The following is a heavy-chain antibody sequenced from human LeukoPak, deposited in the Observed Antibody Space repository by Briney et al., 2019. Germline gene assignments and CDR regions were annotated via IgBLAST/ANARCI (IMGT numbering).Heavy chain of an antibody. Sequence: GGSLRLSCAASGFTFSNHGMHWVRQAPGKGLEWVALIWYDGSNENYADSVKGRFTIYRDSYKNTLYLQMNSLRADDTAVYYCARDLSFGSGSDWGQGTLVTVSP. J-gene: IGHJ4*02. D-gene: IGHD3-10*01. V-gene: IGHV3-33*01. CDR2: IWYDGSNE. CDR3: ARDLSFGSGSD. CDR1: GFTFSNHG.